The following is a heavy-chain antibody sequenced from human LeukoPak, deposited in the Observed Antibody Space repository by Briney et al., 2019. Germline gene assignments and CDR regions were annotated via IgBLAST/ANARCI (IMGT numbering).Heavy chain of an antibody. CDR2: ISLSGGST. D-gene: IGHD6-6*01. V-gene: IGHV3-23*01. J-gene: IGHJ4*02. Sequence: GGSPRLSCAASGFTFSSYAMSWVRQAPGKGLEWVSSISLSGGSTYYADSVKGRFTISRDSSKNTLYLQMNSLRADDTAVYFCAKDLGSSPPGDFWGQGTLVSVSS. CDR3: AKDLGSSPPGDF. CDR1: GFTFSSYA.